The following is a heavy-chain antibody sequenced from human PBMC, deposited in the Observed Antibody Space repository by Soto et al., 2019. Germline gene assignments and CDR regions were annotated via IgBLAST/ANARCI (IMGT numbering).Heavy chain of an antibody. CDR1: GDTFNSYV. Sequence: QVQLVQSGAEVKTPGSSVEVSCKAAGDTFNSYVVSWVRQAPGQGLEWMGGIIFIFGAPNYAQKFHGRVTITADKSTNTAYMKVSGLRSDDKALYYCARHREIYNWLDPWGQGTLVTVSS. CDR3: ARHREIYNWLDP. CDR2: IIFIFGAP. D-gene: IGHD1-26*01. V-gene: IGHV1-69*06. J-gene: IGHJ5*02.